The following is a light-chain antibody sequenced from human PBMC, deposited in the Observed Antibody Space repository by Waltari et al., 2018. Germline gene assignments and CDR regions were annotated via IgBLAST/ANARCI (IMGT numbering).Light chain of an antibody. J-gene: IGLJ1*01. CDR1: SSNIGAGYA. Sequence: QSVLTQPPSVSGAPGQRVTLSCTGSSSNIGAGYAVHWYQQLPGTAPKLLIYGNSNRPSGVPDRFSGSKSGTSASLAITGLQAEDEADYYCQSYDSSFYVFGTGTKVTVL. CDR2: GNS. CDR3: QSYDSSFYV. V-gene: IGLV1-40*01.